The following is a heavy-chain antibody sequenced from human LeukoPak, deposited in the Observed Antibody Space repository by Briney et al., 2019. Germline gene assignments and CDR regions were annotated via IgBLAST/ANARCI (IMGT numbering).Heavy chain of an antibody. D-gene: IGHD2/OR15-2a*01. Sequence: ASVKVSCKASGGTFSSYAISWVRQSPGQGLEWMGRIIPILGIANYAQKFQGRVTITADKSTSTAYMELSSLRSEDTAVYYCARAHSMMNVGAFDIWGQGTMVTVSS. V-gene: IGHV1-69*04. CDR3: ARAHSMMNVGAFDI. CDR1: GGTFSSYA. J-gene: IGHJ3*02. CDR2: IIPILGIA.